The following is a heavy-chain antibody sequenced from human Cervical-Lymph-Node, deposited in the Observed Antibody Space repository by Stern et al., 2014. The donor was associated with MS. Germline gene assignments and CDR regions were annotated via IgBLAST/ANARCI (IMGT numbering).Heavy chain of an antibody. CDR3: ARGPDL. J-gene: IGHJ4*02. V-gene: IGHV1-18*01. CDR1: GYTFSDYG. CDR2: ISAYDGDT. Sequence: VQLVESGGEVRKPGDSVKVSCKASGYTFSDYGVHWVRQAPGQGLEWMGYISAYDGDTNYAQKFQGRVTMTTDTSTTTAYMELRSLRSDDTAVYFCARGPDLWGQGTLVAVSS.